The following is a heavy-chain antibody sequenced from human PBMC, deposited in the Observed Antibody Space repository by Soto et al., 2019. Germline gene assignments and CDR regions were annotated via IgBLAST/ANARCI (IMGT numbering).Heavy chain of an antibody. CDR3: ATGPPAFDF. Sequence: QVQLVQSGPEVKKPGASVKVSCKTSGYTFTSYGISWVRQAPGQGLEWMGWISTDKGKTNYAQKFQGRVTMTTDTSTSTADMELRSRRSDDAAAYSCATGPPAFDFCGQGTLVTVSS. V-gene: IGHV1-18*01. J-gene: IGHJ4*02. CDR2: ISTDKGKT. CDR1: GYTFTSYG.